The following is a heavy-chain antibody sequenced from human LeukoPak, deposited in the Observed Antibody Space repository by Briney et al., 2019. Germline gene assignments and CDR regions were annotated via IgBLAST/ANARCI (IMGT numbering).Heavy chain of an antibody. CDR1: GGSISSYY. D-gene: IGHD6-13*01. V-gene: IGHV4-4*07. CDR3: ARSHGNSWYYYYYYYMDV. CDR2: IYTSGST. J-gene: IGHJ6*03. Sequence: SETLSLTCTVSGGSISSYYWSWIRQPAGKGLEWIGRIYTSGSTNYNPSLKSRVTMSVDTSKNQFSLKLSSVTAADTAVYYCARSHGNSWYYYYYYYMDVWGKGTTVTVSS.